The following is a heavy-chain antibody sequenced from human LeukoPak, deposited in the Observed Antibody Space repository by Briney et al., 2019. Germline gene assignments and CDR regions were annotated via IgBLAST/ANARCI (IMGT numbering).Heavy chain of an antibody. D-gene: IGHD6-19*01. CDR3: ARQETAVAGRENWFDP. CDR2: IYYSGST. V-gene: IGHV4-39*01. CDR1: GGSISSSSYY. Sequence: SETLSLTCTVSGGSISSSSYYWGWIRQPPGKGLEWIGSIYYSGSTYYNPSLKSRVTISVDTSKNQFSLKLSAVTAADTAVYYCARQETAVAGRENWFDPWGQGTLVTVSS. J-gene: IGHJ5*02.